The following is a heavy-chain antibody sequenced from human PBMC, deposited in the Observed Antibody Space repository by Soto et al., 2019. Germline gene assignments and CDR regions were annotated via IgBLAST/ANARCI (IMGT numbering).Heavy chain of an antibody. V-gene: IGHV3-30-3*01. J-gene: IGHJ4*02. Sequence: QVQLVESGGGVVQPGRSLRLSCAASGFTFSTYAMHWVRQPPGKGLEWVAVVSFDGSSKYYADSVRGRFTISRDNSKNTLYLQMNSLRAEDTAVYYCARESLSSSKYYFDYWGQGTLVTVSS. CDR1: GFTFSTYA. D-gene: IGHD6-6*01. CDR2: VSFDGSSK. CDR3: ARESLSSSKYYFDY.